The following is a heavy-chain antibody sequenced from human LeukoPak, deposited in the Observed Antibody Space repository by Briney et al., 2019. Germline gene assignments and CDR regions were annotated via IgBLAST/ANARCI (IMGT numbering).Heavy chain of an antibody. V-gene: IGHV3-23*01. D-gene: IGHD4-17*01. J-gene: IGHJ6*02. Sequence: PGGSLRLSCAASGFTFSSYAMSWVRQAPGKGLEWVSAISGSGGSTYYADSVKGRFTISRDNSKNTLYLQMNSLRAEDTAVYYCARGRYDYGDYYYGMDVWGQGTTVTVSS. CDR1: GFTFSSYA. CDR2: ISGSGGST. CDR3: ARGRYDYGDYYYGMDV.